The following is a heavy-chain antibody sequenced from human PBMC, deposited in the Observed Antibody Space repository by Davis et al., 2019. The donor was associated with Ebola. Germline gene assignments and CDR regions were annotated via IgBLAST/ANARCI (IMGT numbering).Heavy chain of an antibody. J-gene: IGHJ4*02. V-gene: IGHV3-30*18. CDR2: ISYDGSNK. CDR3: AKDRFSMIVVVITTIFDY. CDR1: GFTFSSYG. Sequence: GESLKISCAASGFTFSSYGMHWVRQAPGKGLEWVAVISYDGSNKYYADSVKGRFTISRDNSKNTLYLQMNSLRAEDTAVYYCAKDRFSMIVVVITTIFDYWGQGTLVTVSS. D-gene: IGHD3-22*01.